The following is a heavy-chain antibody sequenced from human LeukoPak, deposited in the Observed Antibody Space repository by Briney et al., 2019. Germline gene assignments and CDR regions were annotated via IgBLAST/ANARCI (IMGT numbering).Heavy chain of an antibody. CDR2: ISGIGGST. J-gene: IGHJ3*02. CDR3: AKSSHGASVDDAFDI. D-gene: IGHD5/OR15-5a*01. V-gene: IGHV3-23*01. Sequence: GGSLRLSCAASGFTFSSYALSWVRQAPGKGLEWVSAISGIGGSTYYADSVKGSFTISRDNSKNTLDLQMNSLRAEDTAVYYCAKSSHGASVDDAFDIWGQGTMVTVSS. CDR1: GFTFSSYA.